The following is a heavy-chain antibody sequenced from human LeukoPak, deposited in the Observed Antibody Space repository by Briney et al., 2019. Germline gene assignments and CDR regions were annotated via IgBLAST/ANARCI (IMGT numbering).Heavy chain of an antibody. CDR1: GFTFSSYW. CDR3: TTAWDIVATGDY. D-gene: IGHD5-12*01. Sequence: GGSLRLSCAASGFTFSSYWMSWVRQAPGKGLEWVGRIKSKTDGGTTDYAAPVKGRFTISRDDSKNTLYLQMNSLKTEDTAVYYCTTAWDIVATGDYWGQGTLVTVSS. J-gene: IGHJ4*02. V-gene: IGHV3-15*01. CDR2: IKSKTDGGTT.